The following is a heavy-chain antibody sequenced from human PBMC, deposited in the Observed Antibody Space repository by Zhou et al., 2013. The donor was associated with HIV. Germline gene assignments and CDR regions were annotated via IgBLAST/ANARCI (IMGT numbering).Heavy chain of an antibody. J-gene: IGHJ4*02. CDR1: GYTFTSYY. D-gene: IGHD1-26*01. Sequence: QVQLVQSGAEVQKPGASVKVSCKASGYTFTSYYLHWVRQAPGQGLEWMGIINPFGGSTSYAQKFQGRVTMTRDTSTSTVYMELSSLRSEDTAVYYCASGPGSGSYEVYWGQGTLVTVSS. CDR3: ASGPGSGSYEVY. CDR2: INPFGGST. V-gene: IGHV1-46*01.